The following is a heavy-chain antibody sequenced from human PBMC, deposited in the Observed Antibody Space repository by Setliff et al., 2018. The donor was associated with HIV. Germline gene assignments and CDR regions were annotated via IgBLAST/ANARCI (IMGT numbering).Heavy chain of an antibody. Sequence: ASVKVSCKASGYTFTSYYMHWVRQAPGQGLEWVGIINPSGGSTSYAQKFQGRVTMTRDTSTSTVYMELSSLRSEDTAVYYCARGGARSHGATRVAGAFDIWGQGAMVTVS. J-gene: IGHJ3*02. CDR3: ARGGARSHGATRVAGAFDI. CDR2: INPSGGST. CDR1: GYTFTSYY. V-gene: IGHV1-46*01. D-gene: IGHD1-26*01.